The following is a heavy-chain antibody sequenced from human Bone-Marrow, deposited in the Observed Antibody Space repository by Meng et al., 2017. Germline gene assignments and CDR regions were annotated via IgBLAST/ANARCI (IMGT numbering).Heavy chain of an antibody. Sequence: SLKISCAASGFTFDDYAMHWVRQAPGKGLEWVSGISWNSGSIGYADSVKGRFTISRDNAKNSLYLQMNSLRAEDTALYYCAKDKSSDSSGWYFAFDIWGQGTMVTVSS. V-gene: IGHV3-9*01. D-gene: IGHD6-19*01. CDR2: ISWNSGSI. CDR1: GFTFDDYA. CDR3: AKDKSSDSSGWYFAFDI. J-gene: IGHJ3*02.